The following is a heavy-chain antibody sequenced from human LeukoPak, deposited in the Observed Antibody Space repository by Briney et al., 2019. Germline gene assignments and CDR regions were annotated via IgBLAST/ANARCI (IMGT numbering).Heavy chain of an antibody. CDR1: DGSFSGYY. CDR2: INHSGST. V-gene: IGHV4-34*01. Sequence: PSETLSLTCAVYDGSFSGYYWSWIRQPPGKGLEWIGEINHSGSTNYNPSLKSRVTISEDPSKNQFSLKLRSVTAADTAVYYCAREDGTAMDNAFDIWSQGTMVTVSS. J-gene: IGHJ3*02. CDR3: AREDGTAMDNAFDI. D-gene: IGHD5-18*01.